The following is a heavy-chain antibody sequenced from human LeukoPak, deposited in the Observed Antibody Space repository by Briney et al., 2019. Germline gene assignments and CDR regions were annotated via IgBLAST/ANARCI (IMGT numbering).Heavy chain of an antibody. J-gene: IGHJ4*02. Sequence: SETLSLTCTVSGYSISSGYYWGWIRQPPGKGLEWIGSIYHSGSTYYNPSLKSRVTISVDTSKNQFSLKLSSVTAADTAVYYCATSGYSYGPLFDYWGQGTLVTVSS. CDR2: IYHSGST. D-gene: IGHD5-18*01. V-gene: IGHV4-38-2*02. CDR1: GYSISSGYY. CDR3: ATSGYSYGPLFDY.